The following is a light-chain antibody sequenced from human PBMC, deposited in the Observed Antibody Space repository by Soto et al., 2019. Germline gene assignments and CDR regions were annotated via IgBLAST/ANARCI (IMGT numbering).Light chain of an antibody. J-gene: IGLJ1*01. CDR3: NSYGGSSTYV. CDR1: SSDVGSYNL. CDR2: DVG. V-gene: IGLV2-23*02. Sequence: QSVLTQPASVSGSPGQSITIACTGTSSDVGSYNLVSWYQQHPGKAPKLLIYDVGKRPSGVSNRFSGSKSGNTASLTISGLQAEDEADYYCNSYGGSSTYVFGTGTKLTVL.